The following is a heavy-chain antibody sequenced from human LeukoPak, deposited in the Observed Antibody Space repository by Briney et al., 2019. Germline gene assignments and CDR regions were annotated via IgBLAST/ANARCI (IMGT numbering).Heavy chain of an antibody. CDR1: GYTFTSYY. V-gene: IGHV1-46*01. Sequence: GASVKVSCKASGYTFTSYYMHWVRQAPGQGLEWMGIINPSGGSTSYAQKFQGRVTMTRDTSTSTVYMELSSLRSEDTAVYYCARWYHPRQEEYYYYYGMDVWGQGTMVTVSS. J-gene: IGHJ6*02. CDR3: ARWYHPRQEEYYYYYGMDV. CDR2: INPSGGST. D-gene: IGHD1-14*01.